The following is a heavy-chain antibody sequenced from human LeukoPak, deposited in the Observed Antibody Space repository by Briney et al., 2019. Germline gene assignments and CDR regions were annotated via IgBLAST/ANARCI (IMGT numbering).Heavy chain of an antibody. CDR3: ARDRSTTHFDY. V-gene: IGHV3-53*01. J-gene: IGHJ4*02. CDR2: IYSGGIT. CDR1: GFTVSTNC. Sequence: GGSLRLSCAASGFTVSTNCMTWVRQAPGKGLEWVSTIYSGGITYYADSVMGRFTISRHNSKNTLFLQMDSLRAEDTAVYYCARDRSTTHFDYWGQETLVTVSS. D-gene: IGHD5/OR15-5a*01.